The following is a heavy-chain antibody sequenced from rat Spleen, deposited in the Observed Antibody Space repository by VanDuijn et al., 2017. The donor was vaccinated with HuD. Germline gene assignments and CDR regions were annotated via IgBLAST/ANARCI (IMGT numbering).Heavy chain of an antibody. J-gene: IGHJ2*01. CDR2: VWSGGST. V-gene: IGHV2-15*01. D-gene: IGHD1-2*01. CDR3: TRSGYYYSSYVPFFDY. CDR1: GFSLPSYG. Sequence: QVQLKESGPGLVQPSQTLSLTCTVSGFSLPSYGVSWVRQPPGKGLEWIGAVWSGGSTDYNSPLKSRLSISRDTSKSQVFLKMNSLQTDDTAIYFCTRSGYYYSSYVPFFDYWGQGVMVTVSS.